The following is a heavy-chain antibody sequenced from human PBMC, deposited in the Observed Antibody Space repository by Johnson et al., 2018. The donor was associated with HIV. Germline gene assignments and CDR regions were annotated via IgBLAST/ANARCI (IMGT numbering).Heavy chain of an antibody. Sequence: VQLVESGGGFVKPGGSLRLSCAVSGVIFSDYYMSWIRQAPGKGLEWVSAISGSGGSTYYADSVKGRFTISRDNSKNTLYLQMNSLRAEDTAVYYCAKDPIVLVVYAISAFDIWGQGPMVTVSS. CDR2: ISGSGGST. CDR1: GVIFSDYY. D-gene: IGHD2-8*02. J-gene: IGHJ3*02. CDR3: AKDPIVLVVYAISAFDI. V-gene: IGHV3-23*04.